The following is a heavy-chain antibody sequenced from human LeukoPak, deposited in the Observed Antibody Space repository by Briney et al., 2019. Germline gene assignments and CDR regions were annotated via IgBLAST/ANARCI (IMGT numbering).Heavy chain of an antibody. D-gene: IGHD3-10*01. CDR2: ISNSGDFI. CDR1: GFMFSDEY. J-gene: IGHJ4*02. Sequence: GGSLRLSCAASGFMFSDEYMSWVRQAPGKGLEWVSYISNSGDFIAYADSVKGRFTISRDNAKNSLFLQMNSLRAEDTAVYYCARARGTGPGAHFDYWGQGTLVIVSS. V-gene: IGHV3-11*01. CDR3: ARARGTGPGAHFDY.